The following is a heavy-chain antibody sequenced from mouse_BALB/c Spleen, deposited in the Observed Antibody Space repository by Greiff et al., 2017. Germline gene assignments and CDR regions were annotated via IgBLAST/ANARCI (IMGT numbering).Heavy chain of an antibody. CDR3: ARDGVYYAMDY. J-gene: IGHJ4*01. V-gene: IGHV3-6*02. CDR2: ISYDGSN. Sequence: EVKLLESGPGLVKPSQSLSLTCSVTGYSITSGYYWNWIRQFPGNKLEWMGYISYDGSNNYNPSLKNRISITRDTSKNQFFLKLNSVTTEDTATYYCARDGVYYAMDYWGQGTSVTVSS. CDR1: GYSITSGYY.